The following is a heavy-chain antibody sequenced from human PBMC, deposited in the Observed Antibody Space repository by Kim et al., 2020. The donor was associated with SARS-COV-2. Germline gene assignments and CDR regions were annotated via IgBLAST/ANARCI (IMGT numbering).Heavy chain of an antibody. CDR1: GFTFDDYA. CDR2: ISWNSGSI. Sequence: GGSLRLSCAASGFTFDDYAMHWVRQAPGKGLEWVSGISWNSGSIGYADSVKGRFTISRDNAKNSLYLQMNSLRAEDTALYYCAQEGNWGPFDYWGQGTLV. V-gene: IGHV3-9*01. CDR3: AQEGNWGPFDY. D-gene: IGHD7-27*01. J-gene: IGHJ4*02.